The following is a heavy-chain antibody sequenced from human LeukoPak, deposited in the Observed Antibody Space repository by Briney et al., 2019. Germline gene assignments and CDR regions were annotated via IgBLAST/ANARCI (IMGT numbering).Heavy chain of an antibody. Sequence: GGSLRLSCTTSGFTFSNYPMSWVRQAPGKGLEWLALLGSTAYGGTTKYAASVKGRFTISRDDSKSIAYLQMNSLKTEDTAVYDCTRPYYDYLTGYYSDYWGQGTLVTVSS. CDR3: TRPYYDYLTGYYSDY. J-gene: IGHJ4*02. CDR2: LGSTAYGGTT. D-gene: IGHD3-9*01. V-gene: IGHV3-49*04. CDR1: GFTFSNYP.